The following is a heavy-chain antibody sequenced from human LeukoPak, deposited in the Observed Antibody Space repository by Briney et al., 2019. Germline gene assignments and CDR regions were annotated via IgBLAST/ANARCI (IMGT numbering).Heavy chain of an antibody. CDR2: IYTSGST. V-gene: IGHV4-4*09. J-gene: IGHJ5*02. Sequence: SESLSLTCTVYGGSISSYYWSWIRQPPGKGLEWIGSIYTSGSTNYNPSLKSRVTISVDTSKNQFSLKLSSVTAADTAAYYCRRHGFTGRFDPWGQGTLVTVSS. CDR3: RRHGFTGRFDP. CDR1: GGSISSYY. D-gene: IGHD3-10*01.